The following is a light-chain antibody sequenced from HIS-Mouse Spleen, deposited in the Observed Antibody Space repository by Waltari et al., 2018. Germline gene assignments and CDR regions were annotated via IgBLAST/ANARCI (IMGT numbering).Light chain of an antibody. CDR2: EVS. V-gene: IGLV2-14*01. J-gene: IGLJ3*02. CDR1: SSDAGGYNY. Sequence: QPALTQPASVSGSPGQSITLSSTATSSDAGGYNYVPWYQQHPGKAPKLMIYEVSNRPSGVSNRFSGSKSGNTASLTISGLQAEDEADYYCSSYTSSSTWVFGGGTKLTVL. CDR3: SSYTSSSTWV.